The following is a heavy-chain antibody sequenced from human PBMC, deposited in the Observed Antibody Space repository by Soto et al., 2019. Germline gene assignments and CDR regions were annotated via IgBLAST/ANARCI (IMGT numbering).Heavy chain of an antibody. CDR1: DGSVSSSNYY. Sequence: QLQLQESGPGLVKPSETLSLTCTVSDGSVSSSNYYWGWIRQPPGKGLEWIGNIYYSGSTYYNRSLESRVTISVDTSTNQCSLKLTSVTAADTAVYYCATLDCGVISCYSGNPNYGLDVWGQGTTVSVSS. D-gene: IGHD2-15*01. CDR2: IYYSGST. CDR3: ATLDCGVISCYSGNPNYGLDV. J-gene: IGHJ6*02. V-gene: IGHV4-39*01.